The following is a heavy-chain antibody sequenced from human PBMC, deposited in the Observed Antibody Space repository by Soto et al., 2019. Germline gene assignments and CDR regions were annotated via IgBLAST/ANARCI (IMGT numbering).Heavy chain of an antibody. CDR3: AREESSSSWYDAFDI. Sequence: SVTVSCQASGGTFISYAISWVRQAPGQGLEWMGGIIPIFGTANYAQKFQGRVTITADESTSTAYMELSSLRSEDTAVYYCAREESSSSWYDAFDIWGQGTMVTVSS. J-gene: IGHJ3*02. D-gene: IGHD6-13*01. V-gene: IGHV1-69*13. CDR2: IIPIFGTA. CDR1: GGTFISYA.